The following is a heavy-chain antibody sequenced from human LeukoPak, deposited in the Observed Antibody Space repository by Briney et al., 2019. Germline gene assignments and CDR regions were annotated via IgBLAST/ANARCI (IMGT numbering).Heavy chain of an antibody. CDR1: GGSISSYY. D-gene: IGHD6-19*01. V-gene: IGHV4-59*01. CDR2: IYYSGST. J-gene: IGHJ4*02. CDR3: AREGQWLPGFDY. Sequence: SETLSLTCTVSGGSISSYYWSRIRQPPGKGLEWIGYIYYSGSTNYNPSLKSRVTISVDTSKNQFSLKLSSVTAADTAVYYCAREGQWLPGFDYWGQGTLVTVSS.